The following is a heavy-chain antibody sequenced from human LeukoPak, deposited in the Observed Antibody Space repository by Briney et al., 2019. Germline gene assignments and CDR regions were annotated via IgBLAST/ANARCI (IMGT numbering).Heavy chain of an antibody. V-gene: IGHV4-59*01. CDR2: IYYSGST. CDR1: GGSISSYY. D-gene: IGHD3-3*01. Sequence: PSETLSLTCTVSGGSISSYYWSWIRQPPGKGLEWIGYIYYSGSTNYNPSLKSRVTISVDTSKDQFSLKLSSVTAADTAVYYCARAPMGFWSGSYYYYMDVWGKGTTVTVSS. CDR3: ARAPMGFWSGSYYYYMDV. J-gene: IGHJ6*03.